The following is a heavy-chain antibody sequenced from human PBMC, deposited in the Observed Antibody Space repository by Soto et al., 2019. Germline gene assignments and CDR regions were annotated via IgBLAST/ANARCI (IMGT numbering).Heavy chain of an antibody. Sequence: QVQLVQSGAEVKKPGSSVKVSCKASGGTVSSYAISWVRQAPGQGLEWMGGIIPIFGTANYAQKFQGRVTITADESTSTAYMELSSLRSEDTAVYYCAIWYSSSSRPAYYYYGMDVWGQGTTVTVSS. CDR1: GGTVSSYA. D-gene: IGHD6-6*01. CDR3: AIWYSSSSRPAYYYYGMDV. CDR2: IIPIFGTA. J-gene: IGHJ6*02. V-gene: IGHV1-69*01.